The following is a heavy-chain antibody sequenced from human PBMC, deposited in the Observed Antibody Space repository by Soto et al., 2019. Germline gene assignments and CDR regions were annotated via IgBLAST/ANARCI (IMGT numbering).Heavy chain of an antibody. CDR2: INHSGST. CDR3: ARITGLRGVIISLDY. CDR1: CGSFSXYY. D-gene: IGHD3-10*01. J-gene: IGHJ4*02. Sequence: PSETLSLTCAVYCGSFSXYYWSCIRQPPGKGLEWIGEINHSGSTNYNPSLKSRVTISVDTSKNQFSLKLSSVTAADTAVYYCARITGLRGVIISLDYWGQGTLVTVSS. V-gene: IGHV4-34*01.